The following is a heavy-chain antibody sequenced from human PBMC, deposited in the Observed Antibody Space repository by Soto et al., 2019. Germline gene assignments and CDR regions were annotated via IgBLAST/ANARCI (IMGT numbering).Heavy chain of an antibody. CDR2: LTGSGTTT. Sequence: EVQLLESGGGLVQPGGSLRLSCATSGFTFSNYAMTWVRQAPGKGLEWVSALTGSGTTTYYADSVKGRFTISRDISKNTRYLQMISLRGEDTSVYYCAKDATYSSSWYGGIDYWGQGTLVTVSS. CDR3: AKDATYSSSWYGGIDY. CDR1: GFTFSNYA. V-gene: IGHV3-23*01. J-gene: IGHJ4*02. D-gene: IGHD6-13*01.